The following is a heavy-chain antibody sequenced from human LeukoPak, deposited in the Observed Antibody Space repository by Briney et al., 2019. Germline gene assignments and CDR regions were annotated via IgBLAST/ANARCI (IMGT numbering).Heavy chain of an antibody. V-gene: IGHV1-46*01. CDR3: ARGTDYDYVWGSYRYTHYFDY. Sequence: ASVKVSCKASGYTFTGYYMHWVRQAPGQGLEWMGIINPSGGSTSYAQKFQGRVTMTRDTSTSTVYMELSSLRSEDTAVYYCARGTDYDYVWGSYRYTHYFDYWGQGTLVTVSS. CDR1: GYTFTGYY. D-gene: IGHD3-16*02. CDR2: INPSGGST. J-gene: IGHJ4*02.